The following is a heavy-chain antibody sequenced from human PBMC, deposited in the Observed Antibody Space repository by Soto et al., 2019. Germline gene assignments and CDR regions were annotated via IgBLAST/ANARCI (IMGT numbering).Heavy chain of an antibody. Sequence: GGSLRLSCEASGFTFSTYAVTWVRQAPGKGLEWVSAISGSGGGTYHADSVKGRFSISRDNSKNTLYLQMNSLRAEDTAVYYCARVSLGASTFTDFYYYGMDVWGQGTTVTVSS. V-gene: IGHV3-23*01. D-gene: IGHD1-26*01. CDR2: ISGSGGGT. CDR3: ARVSLGASTFTDFYYYGMDV. CDR1: GFTFSTYA. J-gene: IGHJ6*02.